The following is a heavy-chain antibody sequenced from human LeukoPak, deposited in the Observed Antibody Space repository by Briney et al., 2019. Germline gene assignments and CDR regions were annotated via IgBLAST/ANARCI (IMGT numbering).Heavy chain of an antibody. V-gene: IGHV1-2*02. CDR2: INPNSGGT. Sequence: ASVKVSCKASGYTFTGYYMHWVRQAPGQGLEWMGWINPNSGGTNYAQKFQGRVTMTEDTSTDTAYMELSSLRSEDTAVYYCATAGQITMIVVDDAFDIWGQGTMVTVSS. D-gene: IGHD3-22*01. CDR1: GYTFTGYY. CDR3: ATAGQITMIVVDDAFDI. J-gene: IGHJ3*02.